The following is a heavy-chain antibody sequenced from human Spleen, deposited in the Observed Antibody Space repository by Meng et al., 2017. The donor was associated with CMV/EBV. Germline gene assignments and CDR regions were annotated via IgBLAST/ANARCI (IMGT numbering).Heavy chain of an antibody. CDR3: ARGPYCYGSGSKRPMDV. J-gene: IGHJ6*02. CDR1: GYTFTSYG. Sequence: ASVKVSCKASGYTFTSYGISWVRQAPGQGLEWMGWISAYNGNTNYAQKLQGRVTMTTDTSTSTAYMELRSLRSDDTAVYYCARGPYCYGSGSKRPMDVWGQGTTVTVSS. V-gene: IGHV1-18*01. D-gene: IGHD3-10*01. CDR2: ISAYNGNT.